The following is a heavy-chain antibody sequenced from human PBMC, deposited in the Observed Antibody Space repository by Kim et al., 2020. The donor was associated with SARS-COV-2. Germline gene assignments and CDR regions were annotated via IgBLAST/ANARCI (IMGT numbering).Heavy chain of an antibody. CDR3: ALEDIVVVPAARTELDYYYYGMDV. V-gene: IGHV1-69*13. D-gene: IGHD2-2*01. Sequence: SVKVSCKASGGTFSSYAISWVRQAPGQGLEWMGGIIPIFGTANYAQKFQGRVTITADESTSTAYMELSSLRSEDTAVYYCALEDIVVVPAARTELDYYYYGMDVWGQGTTVTVSS. CDR1: GGTFSSYA. J-gene: IGHJ6*01. CDR2: IIPIFGTA.